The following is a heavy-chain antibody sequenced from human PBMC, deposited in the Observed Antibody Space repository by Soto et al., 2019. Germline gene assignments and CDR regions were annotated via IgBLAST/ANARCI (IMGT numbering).Heavy chain of an antibody. D-gene: IGHD6-13*01. V-gene: IGHV1-8*03. CDR3: ARGPTPRSSSAGAANYYAMDD. J-gene: IGHJ6*02. Sequence: ASVKVSCKASGYDFTPYDINWVRQAPGQGLEWMGWMNAINGATDSARRFQGRVSITRNTATGTAYMELNSLRSDDSAVYYCARGPTPRSSSAGAANYYAMDDWGQGTPVTVSS. CDR2: MNAINGAT. CDR1: GYDFTPYD.